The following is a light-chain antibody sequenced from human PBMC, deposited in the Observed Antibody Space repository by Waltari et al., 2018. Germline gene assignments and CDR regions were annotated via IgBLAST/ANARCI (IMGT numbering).Light chain of an antibody. V-gene: IGKV3-20*01. CDR3: QDYVRLPVT. Sequence: EIVLTQSPGTLSLSPGERATLACRASQSVSRTLAWYQQKPGQAPSLLIYGASTRAAGIPDRFSGSGSGTDFSLTISRLEPEDFAVYYCQDYVRLPVTFGQGTKVEIK. J-gene: IGKJ1*01. CDR1: QSVSRT. CDR2: GAS.